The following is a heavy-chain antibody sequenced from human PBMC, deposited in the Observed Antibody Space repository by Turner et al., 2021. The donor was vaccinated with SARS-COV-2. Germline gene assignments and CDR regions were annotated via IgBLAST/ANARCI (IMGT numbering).Heavy chain of an antibody. CDR2: IWNDGSQK. J-gene: IGHJ3*02. CDR3: ARLDDSGHWGAFDI. V-gene: IGHV3-33*01. D-gene: IGHD3-22*01. CDR1: GITFSSHG. Sequence: QVQLVESGGGVVQPGRSLRLSCAASGITFSSHGMHWVRQAPGKGLAWVAVIWNDGSQKDYADSVKGRLTISRDNSKNMLYLQMNSLRAEDTAVYYCARLDDSGHWGAFDIWGQGTMVTVSS.